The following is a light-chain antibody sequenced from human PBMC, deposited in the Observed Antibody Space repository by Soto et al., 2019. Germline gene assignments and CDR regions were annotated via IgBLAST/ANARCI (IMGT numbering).Light chain of an antibody. Sequence: DIQMTQSPSSLSASVGDRVTITCQASQDISNYLNWYQQTPGKDTKILIYDASNLETGVPSRVSGSGSGTEFTLTISSLQPDDFATYDCQHYNSYSEAFGQGTKVDIK. J-gene: IGKJ1*01. V-gene: IGKV1-33*01. CDR3: QHYNSYSEA. CDR2: DAS. CDR1: QDISNY.